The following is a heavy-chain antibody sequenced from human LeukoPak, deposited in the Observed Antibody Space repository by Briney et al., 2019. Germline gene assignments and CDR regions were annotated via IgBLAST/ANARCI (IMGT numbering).Heavy chain of an antibody. CDR2: IYYSGST. CDR1: GGSINSGGYY. D-gene: IGHD3-16*01. CDR3: ARERRLGGQGEFDY. V-gene: IGHV4-31*03. J-gene: IGHJ4*02. Sequence: SQTLSLTCTVSGGSINSGGYYWSWIRQHPGKGLEWIGYIYYSGSTYYNPSLKRRLSISLDTSQNQFSLKLRSVTAEDTAVYYCARERRLGGQGEFDYWGQGTLVTVSS.